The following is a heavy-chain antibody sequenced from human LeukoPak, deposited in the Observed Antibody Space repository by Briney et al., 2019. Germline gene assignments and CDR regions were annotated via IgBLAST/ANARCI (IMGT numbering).Heavy chain of an antibody. V-gene: IGHV3-9*01. CDR2: ISWNSGSI. J-gene: IGHJ3*02. CDR3: AQDISWFAFDI. D-gene: IGHD3-10*01. Sequence: PGGSLRLSCAASGFTFDDYAMHWVRQAPGKGLEWVSGISWNSGSIGYADSVKGRFTISRDNAKNSLYLQMNSLRAEDTALYYCAQDISWFAFDIWGQGTMVTVSS. CDR1: GFTFDDYA.